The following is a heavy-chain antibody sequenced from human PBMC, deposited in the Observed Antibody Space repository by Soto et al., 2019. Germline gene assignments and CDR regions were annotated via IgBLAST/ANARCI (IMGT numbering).Heavy chain of an antibody. J-gene: IGHJ6*02. CDR2: FNASNGNT. CDR1: GYTFTSYY. D-gene: IGHD2-2*01. Sequence: ASVKVSCKASGYTFTSYYMHWVRQAPGQRLEWMGIFNASNGNTKYSQKFQGRVTITMDTSATTAYMELSSLRSEDTAVYYCARDCITTSCYSGYYYYGMDVWGQGTTVTVSS. V-gene: IGHV1-3*01. CDR3: ARDCITTSCYSGYYYYGMDV.